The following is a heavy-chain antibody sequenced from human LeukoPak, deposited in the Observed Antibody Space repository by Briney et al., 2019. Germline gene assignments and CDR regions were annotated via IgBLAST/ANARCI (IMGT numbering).Heavy chain of an antibody. CDR3: AKSLYGGCDY. Sequence: GGSLRPSCAASGFTFSSYSMNWVRQAPGKGLEWVSGVNGNGGSTSDADSVKGRFTISRDNSENTVYLQMNSLRVEDTAVYYCAKSLYGGCDYWGQGTVVTVSS. CDR2: VNGNGGST. V-gene: IGHV3-23*01. D-gene: IGHD3-16*02. J-gene: IGHJ4*02. CDR1: GFTFSSYS.